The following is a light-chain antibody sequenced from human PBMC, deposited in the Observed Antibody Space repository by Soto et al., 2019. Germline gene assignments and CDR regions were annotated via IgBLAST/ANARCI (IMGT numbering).Light chain of an antibody. Sequence: QSVLTQPASVSGSPGQSITISCTGTSSDVGGYNYVSWYQQHPGKAPKLMIYEVSNRPSGVSNRFSGSKSGNTASLTISGLQAEDEADYYCSSYTSSSTYVFGTGTKDTAL. CDR1: SSDVGGYNY. CDR3: SSYTSSSTYV. J-gene: IGLJ1*01. V-gene: IGLV2-14*01. CDR2: EVS.